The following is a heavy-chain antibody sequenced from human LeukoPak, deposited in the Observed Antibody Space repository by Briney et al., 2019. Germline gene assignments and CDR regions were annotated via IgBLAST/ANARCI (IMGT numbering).Heavy chain of an antibody. CDR1: GFTFNNYW. CDR2: IKKDGSEK. V-gene: IGHV3-7*03. CDR3: ARRGWELLDY. D-gene: IGHD1-26*01. Sequence: GGSLRLSCAASGFTFNNYWMNWVRQAPGKGLEWVANIKKDGSEKYFVDSVKGRFTISRDNAKNSLYLQMNSLRAEDTAVYYCARRGWELLDYWGQGTLVTVSS. J-gene: IGHJ4*02.